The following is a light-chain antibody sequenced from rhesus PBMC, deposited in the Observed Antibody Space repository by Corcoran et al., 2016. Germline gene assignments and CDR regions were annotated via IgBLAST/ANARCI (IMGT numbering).Light chain of an antibody. V-gene: IGKV1-22*01. CDR2: KAS. CDR3: LQYSSSPLT. Sequence: DIQMTQSPSSLSASVGDTVTITCRASQSISSWLDWYQQKPGKAPKFLMYKASSLQSGVPSRFSGSGSGTDFTLTISSLQPEDFATYYCLQYSSSPLTFGGGTKVEIK. J-gene: IGKJ4*01. CDR1: QSISSW.